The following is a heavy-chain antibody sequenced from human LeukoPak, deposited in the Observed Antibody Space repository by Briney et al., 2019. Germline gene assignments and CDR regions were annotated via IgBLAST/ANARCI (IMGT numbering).Heavy chain of an antibody. CDR3: TRGRIVGASTSFDS. D-gene: IGHD1-26*01. CDR1: GFTFDDYG. V-gene: IGHV3-20*04. J-gene: IGHJ4*02. CDR2: INWNGGSI. Sequence: GGSLRLSCAVSGFTFDDYGMSWVRQAPGKGLEWVSGINWNGGSIGYADSVKGRFTISRDNAKNSLYLQINSLRAEDTAVYYCTRGRIVGASTSFDSWGQGTLVTVSS.